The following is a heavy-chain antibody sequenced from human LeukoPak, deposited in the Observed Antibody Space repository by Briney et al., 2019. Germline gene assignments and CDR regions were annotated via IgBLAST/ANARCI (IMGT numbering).Heavy chain of an antibody. J-gene: IGHJ4*02. CDR1: GYTFTSYY. Sequence: ASVKVSCKASGYTFTSYYMHWVRQAPGQGLEWMGIINPSGGSTSYAQKFKGRVTMTRETSISTAYMELSRLRSDDTAVYYCARDRSDSGDSSDYWGQGTLVTVSS. D-gene: IGHD4-17*01. CDR3: ARDRSDSGDSSDY. V-gene: IGHV1-46*01. CDR2: INPSGGST.